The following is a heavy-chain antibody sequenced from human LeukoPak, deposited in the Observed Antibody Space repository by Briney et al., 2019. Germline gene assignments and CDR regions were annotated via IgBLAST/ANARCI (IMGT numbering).Heavy chain of an antibody. CDR2: IKQDETEK. CDR1: GFTFSNFW. D-gene: IGHD3-3*01. V-gene: IGHV3-7*03. J-gene: IGHJ4*02. Sequence: GGSLRLSCTASGFTFSNFWMGWVRQAPGKGLEWVANIKQDETEKFYLGSVKGRFTISRDNAKNSLYLQMNSLRVEDTALYYCAKEIFRSNDYWGQGTLVTVSS. CDR3: AKEIFRSNDY.